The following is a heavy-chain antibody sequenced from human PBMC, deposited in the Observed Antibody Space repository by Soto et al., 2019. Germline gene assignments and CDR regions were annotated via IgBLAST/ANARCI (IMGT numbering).Heavy chain of an antibody. CDR2: IFTSGST. CDR1: GDSIYSYY. J-gene: IGHJ4*02. V-gene: IGHV4-4*07. CDR3: ATGGTDGCNKIDY. Sequence: QVQLQESGPGLVKPSETLSLTCTVSGDSIYSYYCSWIRQPAGKGLEWIGRIFTSGSTKYNPSLKSRVSMSVDTSKNQFSLKLSSVTAADTAVYYCATGGTDGCNKIDYWGQGTLVTVSS. D-gene: IGHD1-1*01.